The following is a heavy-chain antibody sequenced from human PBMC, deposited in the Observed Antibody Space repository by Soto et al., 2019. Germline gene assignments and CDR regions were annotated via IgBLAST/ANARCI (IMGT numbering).Heavy chain of an antibody. J-gene: IGHJ6*03. Sequence: GESLKISCKGSGYSFTSYWIGWVRQMPGKGLEWMGIIYPGDSDTRYSPSFQGQVTISADKSISTAYLQWSSLKASDTAMYYCARHGRTLPPYYYYYMDVWGKGTTVTVSS. V-gene: IGHV5-51*01. D-gene: IGHD1-26*01. CDR1: GYSFTSYW. CDR3: ARHGRTLPPYYYYYMDV. CDR2: IYPGDSDT.